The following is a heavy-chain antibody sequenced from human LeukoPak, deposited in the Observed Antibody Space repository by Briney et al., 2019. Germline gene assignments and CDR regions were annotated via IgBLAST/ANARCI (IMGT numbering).Heavy chain of an antibody. V-gene: IGHV3-7*01. CDR3: ARDRYYDSSGYGYFDY. J-gene: IGHJ4*02. CDR2: IKQDESEK. CDR1: GFTFNNYW. Sequence: PGGSLRLSCEASGFTFNNYWMSWFRQAPGKGLEWVANIKQDESEKNYVDSVKGRFTISRDNVKNSLYLQMNSLRAEDTAVYYCARDRYYDSSGYGYFDYWGQGTLVIVSS. D-gene: IGHD3-22*01.